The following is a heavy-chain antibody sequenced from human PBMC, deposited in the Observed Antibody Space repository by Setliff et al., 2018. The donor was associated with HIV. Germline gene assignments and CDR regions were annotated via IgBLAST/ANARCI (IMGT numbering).Heavy chain of an antibody. V-gene: IGHV4-34*01. CDR2: INHSGGT. CDR3: ARGVAAAGL. Sequence: LSLTCAVYGGSFTAYHWSWIRQPPGRGLEWIAEINHSGGTNHNPSLKSRITISVDTSKKQVSLKLTSVTAADTALYYCARGVAAAGLWGQGTLVTVSS. J-gene: IGHJ4*02. CDR1: GGSFTAYH. D-gene: IGHD6-13*01.